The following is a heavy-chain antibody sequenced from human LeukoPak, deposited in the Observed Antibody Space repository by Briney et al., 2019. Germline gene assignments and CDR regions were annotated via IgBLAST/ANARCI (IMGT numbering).Heavy chain of an antibody. CDR1: GFTFSNYA. Sequence: PGGSLRLSCAASGFTFSNYAMHWVRQAPGKGLEWVANIKQDGSEKYYVDSVKGRFTISRDNAKNSLYLQMNSLRAEDTAVYYCARSDVTYWGQGTLVTVSS. J-gene: IGHJ4*02. V-gene: IGHV3-7*01. CDR3: ARSDVTY. D-gene: IGHD2-21*02. CDR2: IKQDGSEK.